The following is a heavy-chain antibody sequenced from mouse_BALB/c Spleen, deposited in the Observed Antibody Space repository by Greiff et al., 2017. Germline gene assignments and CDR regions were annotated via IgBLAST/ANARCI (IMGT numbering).Heavy chain of an antibody. CDR1: GFTFSSYG. J-gene: IGHJ3*01. D-gene: IGHD1-1*01. CDR3: ANYGSSWFAY. V-gene: IGHV5-6-3*01. Sequence: EVQLVESGGGLVQPGGSLKLSCAASGFTFSSYGMSWVRQTPDKRLELVATINSNGGSTYYPDSVKGRFTISRDNAKNTLYLQMSSLKSEDTAMYYCANYGSSWFAYWGQGTLVTVSA. CDR2: INSNGGST.